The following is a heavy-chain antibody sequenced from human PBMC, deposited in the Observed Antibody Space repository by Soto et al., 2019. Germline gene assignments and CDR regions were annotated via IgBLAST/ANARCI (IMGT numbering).Heavy chain of an antibody. Sequence: PSETLSLTCTISGGSISVYYWSWIRQSPRQGLEWIGYVYDNGRPYYSPSLKSRVTISADTSKNQISLKLTSATAADTAVYYCARGVGSSPPRYWGRGTLVTVS. CDR1: GGSISVYY. D-gene: IGHD3-9*01. CDR3: ARGVGSSPPRY. V-gene: IGHV4-59*01. CDR2: VYDNGRP. J-gene: IGHJ4*02.